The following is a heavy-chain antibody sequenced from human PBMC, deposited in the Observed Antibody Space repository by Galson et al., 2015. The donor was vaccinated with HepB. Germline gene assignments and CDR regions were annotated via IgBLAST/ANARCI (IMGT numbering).Heavy chain of an antibody. CDR1: GYTLTSYY. CDR2: MNSRGGST. CDR3: ARARDNNSPLLMDV. D-gene: IGHD1-26*01. J-gene: IGHJ6*02. V-gene: IGHV1-46*01. Sequence: SVKVSCKGSGYTLTSYYMYWARHAHGQGLEWMGIMNSRGGSTSYVQKFQGRATMNRDTSTSTVYMELSNLRSEDTAVYYCARARDNNSPLLMDVWRQGTTVTVSS.